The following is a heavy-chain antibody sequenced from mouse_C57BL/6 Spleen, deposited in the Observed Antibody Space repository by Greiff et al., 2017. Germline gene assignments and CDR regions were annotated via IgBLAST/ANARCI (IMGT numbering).Heavy chain of an antibody. J-gene: IGHJ3*01. Sequence: EVKLVESGGGLVQPGGSMKLSCAASGFTFSDAWMDWVRQSPEKGLEWVAEIRNKANNHATSYAESVEGRFTISRDDSKSSVYLQMNSLSAEDTGIYYCTRAGSSTAFAYWGQGTLVTVSA. CDR3: TRAGSSTAFAY. D-gene: IGHD1-1*01. CDR1: GFTFSDAW. CDR2: IRNKANNHAT. V-gene: IGHV6-6*01.